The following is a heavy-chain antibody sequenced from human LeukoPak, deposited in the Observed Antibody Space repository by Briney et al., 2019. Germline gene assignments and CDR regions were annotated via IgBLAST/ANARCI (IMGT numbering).Heavy chain of an antibody. V-gene: IGHV3-74*01. CDR3: ARDPRDIGLAP. J-gene: IGHJ5*02. Sequence: GGSLRLSCVASGFSLSGYWMYWVRQAPGKGLMYISRNNGDGSTTNYADVVKGRFTMSRDNVKNTLYLQMNSLRVEDTAVYYCARDPRDIGLAPWGQGTLVTVSS. D-gene: IGHD5-12*01. CDR1: GFSLSGYW. CDR2: NNGDGSTT.